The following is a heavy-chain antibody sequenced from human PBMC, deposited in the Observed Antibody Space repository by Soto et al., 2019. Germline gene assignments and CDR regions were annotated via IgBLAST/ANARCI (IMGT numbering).Heavy chain of an antibody. D-gene: IGHD2-15*01. CDR1: GGSFSGYY. CDR2: INHSGST. CDR3: AGRNTRGYCSGGSCYHPYFDY. V-gene: IGHV4-34*01. J-gene: IGHJ4*02. Sequence: ETLSLTCAVYGGSFSGYYWSWIRQPPGKGLEWIGEINHSGSTNYNPSLKSRVTISVDTSKNQFSLKLSSVTAADTAVYYCAGRNTRGYCSGGSCYHPYFDYWGQGTLVTVSS.